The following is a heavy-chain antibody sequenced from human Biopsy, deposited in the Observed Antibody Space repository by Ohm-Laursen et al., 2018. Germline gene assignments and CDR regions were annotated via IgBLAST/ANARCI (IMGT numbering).Heavy chain of an antibody. CDR3: AKGRSSMTDAFNM. Sequence: SLRLSCTASDFTFDDYSMHWVRQAPEKGLEWVAGISYNGGDIGYGDSVRGRFTISRDNAKKSLSLQLHSLRLEDTALYYCAKGRSSMTDAFNMWGQGTMVTVSS. V-gene: IGHV3-9*01. J-gene: IGHJ3*02. CDR2: ISYNGGDI. D-gene: IGHD3-16*02. CDR1: DFTFDDYS.